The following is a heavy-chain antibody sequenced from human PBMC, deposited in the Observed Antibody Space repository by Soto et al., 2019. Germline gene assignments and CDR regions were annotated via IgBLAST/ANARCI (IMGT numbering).Heavy chain of an antibody. Sequence: ASVKVSCKASVYTFNTYGISCVRQAPGQGLEWMGWISVYNGDTNYAQKFRGRVTLTADTSTSTAYMELRSLTSDDTALYSLARALGYCGGGSCNLEYFHNWGQGTMVTVSS. CDR3: ARALGYCGGGSCNLEYFHN. V-gene: IGHV1-18*01. D-gene: IGHD2-15*01. CDR1: VYTFNTYG. J-gene: IGHJ1*01. CDR2: ISVYNGDT.